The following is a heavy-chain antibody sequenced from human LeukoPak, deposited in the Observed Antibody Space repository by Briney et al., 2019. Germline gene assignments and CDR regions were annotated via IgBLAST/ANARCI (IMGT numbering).Heavy chain of an antibody. J-gene: IGHJ4*02. Sequence: SVKVSCKASGRTFTRSAISWVRQAPGQGLQWMGGVIPILGTTNYAQRFQDRVSITTDDSTSTSYMEFRSLRSVDTAVYYCARDDGSATMGFDSWGQGTLVTVSS. V-gene: IGHV1-69*05. D-gene: IGHD1-26*01. CDR1: GRTFTRSA. CDR3: ARDDGSATMGFDS. CDR2: VIPILGTT.